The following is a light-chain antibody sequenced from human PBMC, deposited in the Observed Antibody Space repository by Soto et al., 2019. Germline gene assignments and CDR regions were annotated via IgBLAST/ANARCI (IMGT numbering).Light chain of an antibody. V-gene: IGLV2-8*01. CDR2: EVT. Sequence: QSVLTQPTSASGSPGQSVTISCTGTSGDVGGYNYVSWYQQHPGKAPKLMIYEVTQRPSGVPDRFSGSKSGNTASLTVSGLQAEDEADYYCSSYAGSNNLLFGGGTKLTVL. CDR1: SGDVGGYNY. CDR3: SSYAGSNNLL. J-gene: IGLJ3*02.